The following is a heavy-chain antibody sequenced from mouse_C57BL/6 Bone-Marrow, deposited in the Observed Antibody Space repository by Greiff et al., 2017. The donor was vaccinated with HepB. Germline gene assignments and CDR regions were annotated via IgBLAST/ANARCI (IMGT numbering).Heavy chain of an antibody. J-gene: IGHJ1*03. Sequence: QVTLKVSGPELVKPGASVKISCKASGYAFSSSWMNWVKQRPGKGLEWIGRIYPGDGDTNYNGKFKGKATLTADKSSSTAYMQLSSLTSEDSAVYFCARRGLLTGYFDVWGTGTTVTVSS. D-gene: IGHD1-1*01. V-gene: IGHV1-82*01. CDR1: GYAFSSSW. CDR2: IYPGDGDT. CDR3: ARRGLLTGYFDV.